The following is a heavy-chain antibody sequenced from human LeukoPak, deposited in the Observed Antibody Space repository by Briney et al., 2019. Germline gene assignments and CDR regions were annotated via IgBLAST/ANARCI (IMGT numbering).Heavy chain of an antibody. CDR1: GGSFSGYY. CDR2: IYASGST. J-gene: IGHJ5*02. Sequence: SETLSLTCAVYGGSFSGYYWSWIRQPAGKGLEWIGRIYASGSTNYNPSLQRRVTVSVDPSKNQFYLKVTSVTAADTAVYYCARGRGSSTSSNWFDPWGQGILVTVSS. V-gene: IGHV4-59*10. CDR3: ARGRGSSTSSNWFDP. D-gene: IGHD2-2*01.